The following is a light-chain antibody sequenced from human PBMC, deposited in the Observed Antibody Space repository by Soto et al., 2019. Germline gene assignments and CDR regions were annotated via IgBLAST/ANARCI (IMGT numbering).Light chain of an antibody. CDR2: DVS. Sequence: QSALTQPASVSGSPGQSITISCTGTSSDVRDYNFVSWYQQRPGKAPRLIISDVSDRPSGVSNRFSGSKSGDTASLTISGLQAEDEADYYCSSYPRSIDIVLFGGGTKVTVL. CDR1: SSDVRDYNF. J-gene: IGLJ2*01. CDR3: SSYPRSIDIVL. V-gene: IGLV2-14*03.